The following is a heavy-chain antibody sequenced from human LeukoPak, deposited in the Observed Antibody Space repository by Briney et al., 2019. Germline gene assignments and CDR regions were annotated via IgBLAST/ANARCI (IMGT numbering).Heavy chain of an antibody. Sequence: SVKVSCKASGGTFSSYTISWVRQAPGQGLEWMGRIIPILGIANYAQKFQGRVTMTRDTSISTAYMELSRLRSDDTAVYYCAREDIVVVPAAGMDYWGQGTLVTVSS. J-gene: IGHJ4*02. V-gene: IGHV1-69*04. CDR2: IIPILGIA. CDR1: GGTFSSYT. CDR3: AREDIVVVPAAGMDY. D-gene: IGHD2-2*01.